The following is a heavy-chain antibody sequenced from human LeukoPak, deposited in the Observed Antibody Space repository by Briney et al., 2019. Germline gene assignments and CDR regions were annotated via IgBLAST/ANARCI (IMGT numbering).Heavy chain of an antibody. V-gene: IGHV4-38-2*01. CDR1: GYSISSGYY. J-gene: IGHJ5*02. CDR3: ARSRLGIAAAGTGSNWFDP. D-gene: IGHD6-13*01. Sequence: SETLSLTCAVSGYSISSGYYWGWIRQPPGKGLEWIGSIYHSGSTYYNPSPKSRVTISVDPSKNQFSLKLSSVTAADTAVYYCARSRLGIAAAGTGSNWFDPWGQGTLVTVSS. CDR2: IYHSGST.